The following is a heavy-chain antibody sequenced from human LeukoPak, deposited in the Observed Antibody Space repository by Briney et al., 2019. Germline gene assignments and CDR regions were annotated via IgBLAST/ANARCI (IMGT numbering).Heavy chain of an antibody. CDR3: ARVPVPWIQLWLKFDP. V-gene: IGHV3-7*01. Sequence: GGSLRLSCAASGFTFSSYWMSWVRQAPGKGLEWVANIKQDGSEKYYVDSVKGRFTISRDNAKNSLYLQMNSLRAEDTAVYYCARVPVPWIQLWLKFDPWGQGTLVTVSS. J-gene: IGHJ5*02. CDR1: GFTFSSYW. D-gene: IGHD5-18*01. CDR2: IKQDGSEK.